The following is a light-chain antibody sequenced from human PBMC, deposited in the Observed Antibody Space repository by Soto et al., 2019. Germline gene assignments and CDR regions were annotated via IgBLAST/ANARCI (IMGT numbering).Light chain of an antibody. J-gene: IGKJ1*01. V-gene: IGKV1-27*01. CDR3: QKYNIAPWT. Sequence: DIQMTQSPSTLSASVGDRVTITCRASQSISSWLAWYQQKPGKVPKLLIYAASTLQSGVPSRFSGSGSGTDFTLTISSLQPEDVATYYCQKYNIAPWTFGQGTKVDIK. CDR2: AAS. CDR1: QSISSW.